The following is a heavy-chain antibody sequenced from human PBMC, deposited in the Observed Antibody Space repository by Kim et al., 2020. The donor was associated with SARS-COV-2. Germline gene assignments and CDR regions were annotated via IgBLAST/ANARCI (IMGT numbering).Heavy chain of an antibody. CDR2: ICDDGSNT. D-gene: IGHD2-2*01. Sequence: GGSLRLSCAASGFTFSSYGMHWVRQAPGKGLEWVAAICDDGSNTYYADSVKGRFTISRDNSKNTLYLQMNSLRAEDTAVYYCAREPRPALDFGGCCSSYNCCYYAYGMDVWGQGTTVTVSS. V-gene: IGHV3-33*01. CDR3: AREPRPALDFGGCCSSYNCCYYAYGMDV. CDR1: GFTFSSYG. J-gene: IGHJ6*02.